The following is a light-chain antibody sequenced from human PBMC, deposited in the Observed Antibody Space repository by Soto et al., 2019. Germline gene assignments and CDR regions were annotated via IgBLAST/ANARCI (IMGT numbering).Light chain of an antibody. CDR2: EVS. CDR1: SNDVGGSNH. Sequence: SALTQPASVSGSPGQSITISCTGTSNDVGGSNHVAWYQQHPGKVPKLIIYEVSHRPSGISNRFSGSKSGNMASLTISGLQAEDEADYYCISYISTTTSYVFGTGTKVTVL. J-gene: IGLJ1*01. V-gene: IGLV2-14*01. CDR3: ISYISTTTSYV.